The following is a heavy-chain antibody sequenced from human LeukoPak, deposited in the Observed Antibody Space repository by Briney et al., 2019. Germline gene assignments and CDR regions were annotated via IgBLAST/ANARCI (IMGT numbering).Heavy chain of an antibody. V-gene: IGHV3-66*01. J-gene: IGHJ4*02. CDR1: GFTVSSNY. CDR3: TTSGSSYVMQSELFDY. D-gene: IGHD1-26*01. Sequence: GGSLRLSCAASGFTVSSNYMSWVRQAPGKGLEWVSVIYSGGSTYYADSVKGRFTISRDNSKNTAYLQMNSLQTEDTPVYYCTTSGSSYVMQSELFDYWGQGTLVTVSS. CDR2: IYSGGST.